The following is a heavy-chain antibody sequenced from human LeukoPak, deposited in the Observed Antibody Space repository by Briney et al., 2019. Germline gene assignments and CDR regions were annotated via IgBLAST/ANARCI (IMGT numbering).Heavy chain of an antibody. Sequence: ASVKVSCKASGGTFSSYAISWVRQAPGQGLEWMGGIIPIFGTANYAQKFQGRVTITADESTSTAYMELSSLRSEDTAVYYCAGRSYGGNWGDYWGQGTLVTVSS. V-gene: IGHV1-69*13. J-gene: IGHJ4*02. CDR3: AGRSYGGNWGDY. D-gene: IGHD4-23*01. CDR2: IIPIFGTA. CDR1: GGTFSSYA.